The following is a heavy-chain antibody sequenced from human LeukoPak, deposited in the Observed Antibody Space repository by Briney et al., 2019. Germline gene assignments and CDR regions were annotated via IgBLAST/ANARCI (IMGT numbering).Heavy chain of an antibody. J-gene: IGHJ6*02. D-gene: IGHD5-18*01. CDR2: INHSGST. V-gene: IGHV4-39*07. CDR3: ARVRAGGSYGFYYYYYGMDV. Sequence: SETLSLTCTVSGGSVSSGSYYWSWIRQPPGKGLEWIGEINHSGSTNYNPSLKSRVTISVDTSKNQFSLKLSSVTAADTAVYYCARVRAGGSYGFYYYYYGMDVWGQGTTVTVSS. CDR1: GGSVSSGSYY.